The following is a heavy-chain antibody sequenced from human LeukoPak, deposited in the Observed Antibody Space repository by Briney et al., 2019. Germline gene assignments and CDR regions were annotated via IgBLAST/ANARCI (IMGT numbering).Heavy chain of an antibody. CDR2: IYYSGST. CDR1: GGSISSYY. CDR3: ARGGSGSYYRVFDY. V-gene: IGHV4-59*12. Sequence: PSETLSLTCTVSGGSISSYYWSWIRQPPGKGLEWIGYIYYSGSTNYNPSLKSRVTISVDTSKNQFSLKLSSVTAADTAVYYCARGGSGSYYRVFDYWGQGTLVTVSS. J-gene: IGHJ4*02. D-gene: IGHD3-10*01.